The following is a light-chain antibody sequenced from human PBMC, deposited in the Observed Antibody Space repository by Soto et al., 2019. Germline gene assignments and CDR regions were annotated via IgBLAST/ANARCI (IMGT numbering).Light chain of an antibody. V-gene: IGLV2-23*02. Sequence: QSALTQPASVSGSPGQSITISCTGTRSDIGSYNNVAWYQKHPGKAPRVMIFGVTKWPSGISNRFFGSKSGSTASLTISGLQAEDEADYFCFSYAGSSIWVFGGGTKLTVL. CDR2: GVT. CDR3: FSYAGSSIWV. J-gene: IGLJ3*02. CDR1: RSDIGSYNN.